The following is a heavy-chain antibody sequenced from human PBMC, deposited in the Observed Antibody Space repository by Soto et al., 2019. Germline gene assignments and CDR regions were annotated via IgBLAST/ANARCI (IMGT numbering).Heavy chain of an antibody. J-gene: IGHJ4*02. D-gene: IGHD1-7*01. CDR1: GGSISSYY. V-gene: IGHV4-59*01. CDR2: IYYSGST. Sequence: SETLSLTCTVSGGSISSYYWSWIRQPPGKGLEWIGYIYYSGSTNHNPSLKSRVTISVDTSKNQFSLKLSSVTAADTAVYYCARAGEDNWNYVYWGQGTLVTVSS. CDR3: ARAGEDNWNYVY.